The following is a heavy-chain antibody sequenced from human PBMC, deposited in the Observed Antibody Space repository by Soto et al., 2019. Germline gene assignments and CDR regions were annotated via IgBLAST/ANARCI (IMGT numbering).Heavy chain of an antibody. V-gene: IGHV3-23*01. CDR1: GFTFSSYA. D-gene: IGHD3-22*01. CDR3: AKVHYLDGTMIANYFDY. CDR2: ISGSGGST. Sequence: GGSLRLSCAASGFTFSSYAMSWVRQAPGKGLEWVSAISGSGGSTYYADSVKGRFTISRDNSKNTLYLQMNSLRAKDTAVYYCAKVHYLDGTMIANYFDYCGQGPPVTVYS. J-gene: IGHJ4*02.